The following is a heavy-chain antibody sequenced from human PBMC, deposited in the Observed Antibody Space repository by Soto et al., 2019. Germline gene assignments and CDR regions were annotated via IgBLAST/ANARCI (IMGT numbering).Heavy chain of an antibody. CDR1: GGSVSSGRYY. CDR3: ARSGSGRGWF. D-gene: IGHD6-19*01. V-gene: IGHV4-61*01. CDR2: IYYSGST. J-gene: IGHJ4*02. Sequence: ETLSLTCTVSGGSVSSGRYYWSWIRQPPGKGLEWIGYIYYSGSTKYNPSLKSRVTISVDTSKNQFSLKLTSMTAADTAVYYCARSGSGRGWFGGRGTLVTVSS.